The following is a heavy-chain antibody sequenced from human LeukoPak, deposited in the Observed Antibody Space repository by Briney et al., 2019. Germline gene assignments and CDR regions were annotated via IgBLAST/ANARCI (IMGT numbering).Heavy chain of an antibody. J-gene: IGHJ4*02. CDR2: IKEDGSIQ. CDR3: ARDVWTGVAVSDY. D-gene: IGHD6-19*01. Sequence: GGSLSLSCVVSGFTFSDHFLDWVRQAPGKGLEWLANIKEDGSIQYYLDSVRGRFTISRDNAKTSVYLQLNSLRADDTAVYYCARDVWTGVAVSDYWGQGTLVTVSS. V-gene: IGHV3-7*01. CDR1: GFTFSDHF.